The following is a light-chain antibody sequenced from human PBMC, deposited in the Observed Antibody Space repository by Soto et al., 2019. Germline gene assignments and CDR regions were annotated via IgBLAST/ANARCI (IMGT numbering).Light chain of an antibody. Sequence: QSALTQPASVSGSPGQSITISCTGTSSDVGDSNYVSWYQQHPGKAPKLMIYDVTERPSGVSNRFSGSKSGNTASLTISGLQAEDEADYYCSSYTSSAISYVFATGTKLTVL. CDR2: DVT. CDR3: SSYTSSAISYV. CDR1: SSDVGDSNY. J-gene: IGLJ1*01. V-gene: IGLV2-14*01.